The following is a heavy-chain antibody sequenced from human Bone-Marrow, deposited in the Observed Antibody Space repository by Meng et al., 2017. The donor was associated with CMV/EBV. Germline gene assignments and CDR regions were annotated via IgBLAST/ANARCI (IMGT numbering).Heavy chain of an antibody. CDR3: ARGGYDSSGYYYTTEVFFDY. V-gene: IGHV4-30-4*01. CDR1: SGDYD. J-gene: IGHJ4*02. D-gene: IGHD3-22*01. CDR2: IYYSGST. Sequence: SGDYDWSWIRQPPGKGLEWIGYIYYSGSTYYNPSLKSRVTISVDTSKNQFSLKLSSVTAADTAVYYCARGGYDSSGYYYTTEVFFDYWGQGTLVTVSS.